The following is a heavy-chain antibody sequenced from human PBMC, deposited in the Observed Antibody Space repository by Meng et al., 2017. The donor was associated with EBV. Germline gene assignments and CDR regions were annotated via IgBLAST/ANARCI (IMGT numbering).Heavy chain of an antibody. CDR3: ARGRGVYCSGGSCYPGWFDP. D-gene: IGHD2-15*01. V-gene: IGHV1-8*01. CDR1: VNTFTSYD. Sequence: VEPVQSGARWQKHWASGKVSCKASVNTFTSYDINWVRQATGQGLEWMGWMNPNSGNTGYAQKFQGRVTMTRNTSISTAYMELSSLRSEDTAVYYCARGRGVYCSGGSCYPGWFDPWGQGTLVTVSS. CDR2: MNPNSGNT. J-gene: IGHJ5*02.